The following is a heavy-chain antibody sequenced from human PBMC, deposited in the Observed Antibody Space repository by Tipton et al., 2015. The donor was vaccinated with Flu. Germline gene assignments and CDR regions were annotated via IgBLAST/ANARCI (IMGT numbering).Heavy chain of an antibody. D-gene: IGHD4-17*01. CDR2: IYYSGST. Sequence: TLSLTCTVSGGSISSYYWSWIRQPPGKGLEWIGYIYYSGSTNYNPSLKSRVTISVDTSKNQFSLKLSSVTAADTAVYYCARRKTVTTRLTYFVYCGQGTLVTVSS. J-gene: IGHJ4*02. V-gene: IGHV4-59*08. CDR1: GGSISSYY. CDR3: ARRKTVTTRLTYFVY.